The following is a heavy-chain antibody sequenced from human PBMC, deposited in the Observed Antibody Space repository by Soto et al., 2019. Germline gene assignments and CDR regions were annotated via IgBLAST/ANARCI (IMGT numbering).Heavy chain of an antibody. CDR2: IYATGAT. D-gene: IGHD1-1*01. J-gene: IGHJ5*02. V-gene: IGHV4-4*07. CDR1: GASISGFY. CDR3: VRDGTKTLRDWFDP. Sequence: LSLTCTVSGASISGFYWSWIRKSAGKGLEWIGRIYATGATDYNPSLKSRVMMSVDTSKKQFSLKLRSVTAADTAVYYCVRDGTKTLRDWFDPWGQGISVTVSS.